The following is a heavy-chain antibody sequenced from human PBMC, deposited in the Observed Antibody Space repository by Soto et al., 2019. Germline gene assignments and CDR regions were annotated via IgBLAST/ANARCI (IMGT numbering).Heavy chain of an antibody. Sequence: GGSLRLSCAASGFTFSDYYMSWIRQAPGKGLEWVSYISPSSSYTNYAVSVKGRFTISRDNAKNSVYLQMNSLRAEDTAVYYCARNHIAASGTSAYDIWGQGTMVTVSS. CDR2: ISPSSSYT. J-gene: IGHJ3*02. V-gene: IGHV3-11*06. CDR1: GFTFSDYY. CDR3: ARNHIAASGTSAYDI. D-gene: IGHD6-13*01.